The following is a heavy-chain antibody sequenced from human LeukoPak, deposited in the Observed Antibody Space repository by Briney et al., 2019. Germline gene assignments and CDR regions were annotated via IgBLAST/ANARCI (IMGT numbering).Heavy chain of an antibody. CDR2: IYYSGST. V-gene: IGHV4-31*01. Sequence: SETLSLTCTVSGGSISSGGYYWSWIRQHPGKGLEWIGYIYYSGSTYYNPSLKSLVTISVDTSKNQFSLKLSSVTAADTAVYYCARRVWGGNYDLDYWGEGTLVTVST. J-gene: IGHJ4*02. CDR1: GGSISSGGYY. CDR3: ARRVWGGNYDLDY. D-gene: IGHD3-16*01.